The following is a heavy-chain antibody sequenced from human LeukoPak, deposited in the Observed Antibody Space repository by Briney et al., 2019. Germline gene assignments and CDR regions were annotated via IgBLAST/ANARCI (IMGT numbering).Heavy chain of an antibody. CDR3: ARAPAVGSSSAPIN. J-gene: IGHJ4*02. CDR2: FDPEDGET. D-gene: IGHD6-6*01. V-gene: IGHV1-24*01. CDR1: GYTLTELS. Sequence: GASVKVSCKVSGYTLTELSMHWVRQAPGKGLEWKGGFDPEDGETIYAQKLQGRVTMTTDTSTSTAYMELRSLRSDDTAVYYCARAPAVGSSSAPINWGQGTLVTVSS.